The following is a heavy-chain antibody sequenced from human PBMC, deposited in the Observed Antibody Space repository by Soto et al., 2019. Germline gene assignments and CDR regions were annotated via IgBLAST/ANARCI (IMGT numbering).Heavy chain of an antibody. V-gene: IGHV1-69*02. CDR2: IIPILGIA. J-gene: IGHJ4*02. Sequence: SVKVSCKASGGTFSSYTISWVRQAPGQGLEWMGRIIPILGIANYAQKFQGRVTITADKSTSTAYMELSSLRSEDTAVYYCARGILTGYYLEDYWGQGTLVTVSS. D-gene: IGHD3-9*01. CDR1: GGTFSSYT. CDR3: ARGILTGYYLEDY.